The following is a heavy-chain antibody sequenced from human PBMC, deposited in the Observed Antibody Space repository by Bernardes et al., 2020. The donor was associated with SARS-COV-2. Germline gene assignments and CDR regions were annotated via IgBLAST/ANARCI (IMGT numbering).Heavy chain of an antibody. CDR2: TYYRSKWFN. J-gene: IGHJ4*02. CDR1: GDSVSSKSAA. D-gene: IGHD6-6*01. Sequence: SQTLSLTCAISGDSVSSKSAAWNWIRQSPSRGLEWLGRTYYRSKWFNDYAVSVKSRITIKPDTSKNQFSLQLNSMTPEDTAVYYCARMAAGLDSSSDYWGQGTLVTVSS. V-gene: IGHV6-1*01. CDR3: ARMAAGLDSSSDY.